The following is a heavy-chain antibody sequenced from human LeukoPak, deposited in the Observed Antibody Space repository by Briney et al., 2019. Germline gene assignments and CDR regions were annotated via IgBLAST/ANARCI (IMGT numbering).Heavy chain of an antibody. D-gene: IGHD3-22*01. V-gene: IGHV4-31*03. CDR3: AGGANYYDPHTPLSDY. J-gene: IGHJ4*02. CDR2: IYYSGST. CDR1: GGSISSGGYY. Sequence: SETLSLTCTVSGGSISSGGYYWSWIRQHPGKGLEWIGYIYYSGSTYYNPSLKSRVTISVDTSKNQFSLKLSSVTAADTAVYYCAGGANYYDPHTPLSDYWGQGTLVTVSS.